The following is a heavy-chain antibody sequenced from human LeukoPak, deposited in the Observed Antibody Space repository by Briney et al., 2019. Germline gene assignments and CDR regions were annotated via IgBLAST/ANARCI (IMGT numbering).Heavy chain of an antibody. Sequence: SETLSLTCTVSGGSINNYYWSWIRQAAGKGLEWIGRIYASGTTNYNPSLKSRVTISVDTSKNQFSLNLTSVTAADTAVYFCARSDYGSGTYAGSDYWGQGTLVTVSS. D-gene: IGHD3-10*01. CDR1: GGSINNYY. CDR3: ARSDYGSGTYAGSDY. CDR2: IYASGTT. J-gene: IGHJ4*02. V-gene: IGHV4-4*07.